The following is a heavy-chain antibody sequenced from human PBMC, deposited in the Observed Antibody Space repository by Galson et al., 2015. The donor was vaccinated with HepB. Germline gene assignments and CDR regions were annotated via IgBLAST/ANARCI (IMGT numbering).Heavy chain of an antibody. J-gene: IGHJ6*03. D-gene: IGHD2-8*01. V-gene: IGHV3-15*01. Sequence: SLRLSCAASGFTFSNAWMSWVRQAPGKGLEWVGRIKSKTDGGTTDYAAPVKGRFTISRDDSKNTLYLQMNSLKTEDTAVYYCTTGCGLDGVCSTAHYYYYYYMDVWGKGTTVTVSS. CDR1: GFTFSNAW. CDR3: TTGCGLDGVCSTAHYYYYYYMDV. CDR2: IKSKTDGGTT.